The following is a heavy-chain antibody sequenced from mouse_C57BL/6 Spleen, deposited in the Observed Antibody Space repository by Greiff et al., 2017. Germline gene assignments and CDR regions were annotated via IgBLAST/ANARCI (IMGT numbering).Heavy chain of an antibody. V-gene: IGHV3-6*01. D-gene: IGHD2-4*01. CDR1: GYSITSGYY. CDR3: ARDDYPGYFDY. Sequence: EVQLQESGPGLVKPSQSLSLTCSVTGYSITSGYYWNWIRQFPGNKLEWMGYISYDGSNNYNPSLKNRISITRDTSKNQFFLKLNSVTTEDTATYYCARDDYPGYFDYWGQGTTLTVSS. J-gene: IGHJ2*01. CDR2: ISYDGSN.